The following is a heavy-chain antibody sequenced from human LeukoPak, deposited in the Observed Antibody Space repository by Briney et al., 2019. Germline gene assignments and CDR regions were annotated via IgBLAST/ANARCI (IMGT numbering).Heavy chain of an antibody. D-gene: IGHD4-17*01. CDR1: GYTFTGYY. CDR2: INPNSGGT. Sequence: GASVKVSCKASGYTFTGYYMHWVRQAPGQGLEWMGRINPNSGGTNYAQKFQGRVTMTRDTSISTAYMELSRLRSDDTAVYYCARDGHYGDYLDAFDIWGQGTMVTVSS. CDR3: ARDGHYGDYLDAFDI. V-gene: IGHV1-2*06. J-gene: IGHJ3*02.